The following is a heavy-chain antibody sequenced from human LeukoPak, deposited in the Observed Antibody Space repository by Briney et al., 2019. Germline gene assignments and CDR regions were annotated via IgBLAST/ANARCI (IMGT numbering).Heavy chain of an antibody. Sequence: GGSLRLSCAASGFTVSSNYMSWVRQAPGKGLEWVSAMSGSGGSTYYADSVKGRFTISRDNSKNTLYLQMNSLRVEDTAVYYCAKDRDSYGYRGWFDPWGQGTLVTVSS. J-gene: IGHJ5*02. CDR2: MSGSGGST. V-gene: IGHV3-23*01. CDR3: AKDRDSYGYRGWFDP. D-gene: IGHD5-18*01. CDR1: GFTVSSNY.